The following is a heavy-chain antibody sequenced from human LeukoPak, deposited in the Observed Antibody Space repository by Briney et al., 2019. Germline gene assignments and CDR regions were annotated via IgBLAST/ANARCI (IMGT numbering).Heavy chain of an antibody. V-gene: IGHV4-38-2*01. J-gene: IGHJ4*02. CDR2: IYHSGTT. D-gene: IGHD1-1*01. CDR1: GYSISSGYY. Sequence: SETLSLTCAVSGYSISSGYYWGWIRQPLGKELQWIGSIYHSGTTYYNPSLWSRLTISLDTSKNQFSLRLSSVTAADTAVYYCARQTGTTPTFDFWGQGTQVTVSS. CDR3: ARQTGTTPTFDF.